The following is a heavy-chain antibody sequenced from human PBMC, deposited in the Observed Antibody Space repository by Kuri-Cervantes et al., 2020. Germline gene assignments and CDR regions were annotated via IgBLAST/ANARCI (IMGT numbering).Heavy chain of an antibody. CDR1: GFTFSSYS. V-gene: IGHV3-21*01. CDR3: ARGHYYYGMDV. CDR2: ISSSGSYI. Sequence: GESLKISCAASGFTFSSYSMNWVRQAPGKGLEWVSSISSSGSYIYYADSVKGRFTNSRDNAKNPLYLQMNSLRAEVTAVYYCARGHYYYGMDVWGQGTTVTVSS. J-gene: IGHJ6*02.